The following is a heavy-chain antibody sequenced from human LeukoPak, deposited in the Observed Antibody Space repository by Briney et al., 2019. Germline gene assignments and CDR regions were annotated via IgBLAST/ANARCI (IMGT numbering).Heavy chain of an antibody. CDR2: ISYDGSNK. V-gene: IGHV3-30-3*01. D-gene: IGHD6-19*01. CDR1: GFTFSSYA. J-gene: IGHJ4*02. Sequence: GGSLRLSCAASGFTFSSYAMHWVRQAPGKGLEWVAVISYDGSNKYYADSVKGRFTISRDNSKNTLYLQMNSLRAEDTAVYYCARYEVAGSNFDYWGQGTLVTVSS. CDR3: ARYEVAGSNFDY.